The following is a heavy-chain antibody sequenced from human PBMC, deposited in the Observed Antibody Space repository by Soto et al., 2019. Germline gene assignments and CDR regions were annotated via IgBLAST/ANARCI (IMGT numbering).Heavy chain of an antibody. CDR1: GYTFTSYG. V-gene: IGHV1-18*01. D-gene: IGHD6-19*01. Sequence: ASVKVSCKASGYTFTSYGISWVRQAPGQGLEWMGWISAYNGNTNYAQKLQGRVTMTTDTSTSTAYMELRSLRSDDTAVYYCARDRFSRYSSGVTDAFDIWGKGTMVTVAS. CDR2: ISAYNGNT. J-gene: IGHJ3*02. CDR3: ARDRFSRYSSGVTDAFDI.